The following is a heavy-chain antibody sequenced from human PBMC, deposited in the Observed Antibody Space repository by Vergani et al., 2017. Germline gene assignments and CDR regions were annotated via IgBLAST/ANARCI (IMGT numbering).Heavy chain of an antibody. J-gene: IGHJ6*02. Sequence: QVQLVQSGAEVKKPGSSVKVSCKASGGTFSSYTISWVRQAPGQGLEWMGRIIPILGIANYAQKFQGRVTITADKSTSTAYMELSSLRSEDTAVYYCARDXELLRYYYYYGMDVWGQGTTVTVSS. V-gene: IGHV1-69*08. D-gene: IGHD1-26*01. CDR1: GGTFSSYT. CDR2: IIPILGIA. CDR3: ARDXELLRYYYYYGMDV.